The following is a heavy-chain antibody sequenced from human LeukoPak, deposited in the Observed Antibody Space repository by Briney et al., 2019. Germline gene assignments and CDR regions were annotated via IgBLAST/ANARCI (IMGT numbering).Heavy chain of an antibody. D-gene: IGHD2-15*01. V-gene: IGHV4-59*01. J-gene: IGHJ4*02. CDR3: AAVPVVATPGGIDY. CDR1: GGSISSYY. Sequence: SETLSLTCTVSGGSISSYYWSWIRRPPGKGLEWIGYIYYTGSTNYNPSLKSRVAISGDASKRQFSVKLSSVTAADTAVYYCAAVPVVATPGGIDYWGQGTLVTVSS. CDR2: IYYTGST.